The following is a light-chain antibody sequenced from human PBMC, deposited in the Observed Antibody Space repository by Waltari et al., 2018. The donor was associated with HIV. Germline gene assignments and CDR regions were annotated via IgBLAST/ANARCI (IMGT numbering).Light chain of an antibody. CDR1: SSDVGGFNY. CDR2: DVT. CDR3: SSYTSSSTLVV. V-gene: IGLV2-14*03. J-gene: IGLJ2*01. Sequence: QSALTQPASVSGSPAQSITISCTGTSSDVGGFNYVSWYQHHPGKAPKLMIYDVTRRPSGVSNRFSGSKSGNTASLTNSGLQAEDEADYYCSSYTSSSTLVVFGGGTKLTVL.